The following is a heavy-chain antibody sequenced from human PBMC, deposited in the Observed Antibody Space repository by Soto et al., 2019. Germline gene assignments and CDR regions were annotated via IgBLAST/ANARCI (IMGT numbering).Heavy chain of an antibody. J-gene: IGHJ6*02. Sequence: SETLSLTCTVSGGSISTYYWSWIRQPPGKGLEWIGYIYYSGSTSYNPSLKSRVTISVDTSKNQFSLKLRSVTAADTAVYYCASDRSCGWHQGYGMDVWGQGTTVTVSS. CDR2: IYYSGST. D-gene: IGHD6-19*01. CDR3: ASDRSCGWHQGYGMDV. V-gene: IGHV4-59*01. CDR1: GGSISTYY.